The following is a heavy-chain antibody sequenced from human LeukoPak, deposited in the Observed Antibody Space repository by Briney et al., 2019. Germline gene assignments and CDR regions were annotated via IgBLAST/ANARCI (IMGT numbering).Heavy chain of an antibody. V-gene: IGHV3-21*01. D-gene: IGHD3-9*01. Sequence: GGSLRLSCAASGFTFSSYSMNWVRQAPGKGLEWVSSISTTSNYKYYADSVKGRFTISRDNAKNSLYLQMNSLRAEDTAVYYCARDQYILTGYCDYWGQGTLVTVSS. CDR2: ISTTSNYK. J-gene: IGHJ4*02. CDR1: GFTFSSYS. CDR3: ARDQYILTGYCDY.